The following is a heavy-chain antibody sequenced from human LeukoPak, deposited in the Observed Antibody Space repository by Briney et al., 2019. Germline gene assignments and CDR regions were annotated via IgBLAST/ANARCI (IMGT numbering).Heavy chain of an antibody. J-gene: IGHJ4*02. Sequence: TSQTLSLTCTVSGGSISSGGYSWSWIRQHPGKGLEWIGYIYYSGSTYYNPSLKSRVTISVDTSKNQFSLKLSSVTAADTAVYYCARGGRSSGYYSYWGQGTLVTVSS. CDR1: GGSISSGGYS. V-gene: IGHV4-31*03. D-gene: IGHD3-22*01. CDR2: IYYSGST. CDR3: ARGGRSSGYYSY.